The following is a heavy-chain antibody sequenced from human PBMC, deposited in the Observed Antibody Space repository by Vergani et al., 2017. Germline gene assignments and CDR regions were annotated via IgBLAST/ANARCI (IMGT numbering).Heavy chain of an antibody. V-gene: IGHV3-33*01. D-gene: IGHD2-8*01. Sequence: QVQLGESGGGVVQPGRSLRLSCAGSGFTLSSHAMHWVHQAPGKGLEWVAFIWYDGSKEYYADSVKGRFTISRDNSKNTLYLQMNNLRAADTAVYYCARSGDCAHGVCYMTYYYYMDGWGKGTAVTVSS. CDR1: GFTLSSHA. CDR2: IWYDGSKE. J-gene: IGHJ6*03. CDR3: ARSGDCAHGVCYMTYYYYMDG.